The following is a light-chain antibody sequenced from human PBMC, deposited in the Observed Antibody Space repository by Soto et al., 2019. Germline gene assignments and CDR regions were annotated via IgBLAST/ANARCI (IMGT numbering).Light chain of an antibody. V-gene: IGKV3-20*01. CDR3: QQYGSSPRLT. Sequence: EIVLTQSPGTLSLSPGERATLSCRASPSVSSSYLAWYQQKPGQAPRLRIYGASSRSTGIPDRFSGSGSGTDFTLTISRLEPEDCAVYYCQQYGSSPRLTCGGGTKVEIK. CDR1: PSVSSSY. J-gene: IGKJ4*01. CDR2: GAS.